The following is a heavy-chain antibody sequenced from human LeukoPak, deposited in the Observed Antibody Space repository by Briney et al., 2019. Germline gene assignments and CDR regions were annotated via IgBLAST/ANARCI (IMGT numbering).Heavy chain of an antibody. Sequence: SVKVSCKASGGTFSSYAISWVRQAPGQGLEWMGGIIPIFGTANYAHKFQGRVTITTDESTSTAYMELRSLRSDDTAVYYCARSELGNGWDYWGQGTLVTVSS. CDR3: ARSELGNGWDY. V-gene: IGHV1-69*05. CDR2: IIPIFGTA. D-gene: IGHD7-27*01. CDR1: GGTFSSYA. J-gene: IGHJ4*02.